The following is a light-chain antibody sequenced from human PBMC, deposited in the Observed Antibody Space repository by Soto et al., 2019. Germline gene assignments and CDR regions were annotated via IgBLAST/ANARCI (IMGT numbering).Light chain of an antibody. CDR3: CSYAGSTTFVI. Sequence: QSALTQPASVSGSPGQSITISCTGTSSDVGTYNLVSWFQQHPGKAPKLILYEGTKRPSGVSNRFSGSKSGNTASLTISGLQAEDEAAYHCCSYAGSTTFVIFGGGTKLTVL. CDR2: EGT. V-gene: IGLV2-23*03. J-gene: IGLJ2*01. CDR1: SSDVGTYNL.